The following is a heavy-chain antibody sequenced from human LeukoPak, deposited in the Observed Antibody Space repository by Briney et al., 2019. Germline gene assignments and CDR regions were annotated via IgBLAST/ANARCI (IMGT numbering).Heavy chain of an antibody. CDR1: GFTFSNAW. CDR2: IKSKIDGGTT. CDR3: TIWVVRWFDP. J-gene: IGHJ5*02. D-gene: IGHD2-15*01. V-gene: IGHV3-15*01. Sequence: PGGSLRLSCAASGFTFSNAWMSWVRQAPGKGLEWVGRIKSKIDGGTTDYAAPVKGRFIISRDDSKDTLYLQMNSLKTEDTAVYYCTIWVVRWFDPWGQGTLVTVSS.